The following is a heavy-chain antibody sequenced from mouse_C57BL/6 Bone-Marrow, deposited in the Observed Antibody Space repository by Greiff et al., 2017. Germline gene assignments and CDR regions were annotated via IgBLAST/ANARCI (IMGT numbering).Heavy chain of an antibody. CDR2: INPSSGYT. Sequence: QVQLQQSGAELARPGASVKMSCKASGYTFTSYTMHWVKQRPGQGLEWIGYINPSSGYTKYNQKFKDKATLTADKSSSTAHMQLSSLTSEDSAVYYCARVGRPYYFDYWGQGTTLTVSS. CDR1: GYTFTSYT. D-gene: IGHD1-1*01. J-gene: IGHJ2*01. V-gene: IGHV1-4*01. CDR3: ARVGRPYYFDY.